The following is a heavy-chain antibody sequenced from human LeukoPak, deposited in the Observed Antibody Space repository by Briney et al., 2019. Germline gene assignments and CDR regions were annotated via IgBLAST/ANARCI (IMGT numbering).Heavy chain of an antibody. CDR2: INHSGST. D-gene: IGHD3-10*01. CDR3: ARLVRGTNKHYYYYYMDV. CDR1: GYSINNGYY. Sequence: PSETLSLTCTVSGYSINNGYYWGWIRQPPGKGLEWIGEINHSGSTNYNPSLKSRVTISVDTSKNQFSLKLSSVTAADTAVYYCARLVRGTNKHYYYYYMDVWGKGTTVTISS. J-gene: IGHJ6*03. V-gene: IGHV4-38-2*02.